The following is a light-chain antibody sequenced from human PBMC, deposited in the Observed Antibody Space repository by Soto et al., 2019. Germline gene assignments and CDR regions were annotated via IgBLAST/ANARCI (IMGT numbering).Light chain of an antibody. V-gene: IGKV3-15*01. CDR2: GAS. CDR1: QSVSSN. J-gene: IGKJ1*01. CDR3: QQYNNWPWT. Sequence: EIVMTQSPATLSVSPGERATLSCRASQSVSSNLAWYQQKPGQAPRLLIYGASTRATGIAARFSGSGSGTEFTLTISSLQSEHFAVYYCQQYNNWPWTFGQGTKVEIK.